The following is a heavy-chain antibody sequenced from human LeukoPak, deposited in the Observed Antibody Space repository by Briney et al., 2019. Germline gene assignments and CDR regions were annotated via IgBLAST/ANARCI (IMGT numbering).Heavy chain of an antibody. Sequence: SETLSLTCAVYGGSFSGYYWSWIRQPPGKGLEWIGEINHSGSTNYNPSLKSRVTISVDTSKNQFSLKLSSVTAADTAVYYCAMGSGVENFWSGYYSAFDIWGQGTMVTVSS. D-gene: IGHD3-3*01. CDR2: INHSGST. V-gene: IGHV4-34*01. CDR3: AMGSGVENFWSGYYSAFDI. CDR1: GGSFSGYY. J-gene: IGHJ3*02.